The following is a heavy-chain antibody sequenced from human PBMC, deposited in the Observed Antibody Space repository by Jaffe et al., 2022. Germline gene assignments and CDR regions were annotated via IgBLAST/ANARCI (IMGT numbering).Heavy chain of an antibody. CDR2: IYYSGST. CDR1: GGSISSGSYY. D-gene: IGHD5-12*01. J-gene: IGHJ4*02. Sequence: QLQLQESGPGLVKPSETLSLTCTVSGGSISSGSYYWGWIRQPPGKGLEWSGSIYYSGSTYYNPSLKSRVTISVDTSKNQFSLKLSSVTAADTAVYYCARHASGYDSTGVDYWGQGTLVTVSS. V-gene: IGHV4-39*01. CDR3: ARHASGYDSTGVDY.